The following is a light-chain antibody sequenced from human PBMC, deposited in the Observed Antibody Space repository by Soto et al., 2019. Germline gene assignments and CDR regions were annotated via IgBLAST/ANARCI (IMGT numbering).Light chain of an antibody. V-gene: IGKV1-39*01. J-gene: IGKJ1*01. CDR1: QSINSY. CDR3: QQSYSVPWT. Sequence: DIQMTQSPSSLSASVGDRVTITCRASQSINSYLSWYQHKPGKAPKLLIYAASRLQSGVPSRFSGSESGTDFTLTITSLQPGDFATYYCQQSYSVPWTFGQGTKVEIK. CDR2: AAS.